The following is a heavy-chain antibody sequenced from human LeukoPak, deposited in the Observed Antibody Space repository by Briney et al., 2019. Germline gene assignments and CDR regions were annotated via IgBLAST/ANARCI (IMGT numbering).Heavy chain of an antibody. CDR1: GGSFSGYY. D-gene: IGHD3/OR15-3a*01. Sequence: PSETLSLTCAVYGGSFSGYYWSWIRQPPGKGLEWIGEINHSGSTNYNPSLKSRVTISVDTSKNQFSLKLSSVTAADTAVYYCARGRRTGYSQLGRSFDPWGQGTLVTVSS. J-gene: IGHJ5*02. CDR2: INHSGST. V-gene: IGHV4-34*01. CDR3: ARGRRTGYSQLGRSFDP.